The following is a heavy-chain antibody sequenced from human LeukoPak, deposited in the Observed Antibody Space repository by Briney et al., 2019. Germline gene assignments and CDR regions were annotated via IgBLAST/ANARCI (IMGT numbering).Heavy chain of an antibody. D-gene: IGHD3-9*01. CDR1: GGSISSSSYY. J-gene: IGHJ6*03. CDR3: ARDSPLSLIYFDPTWYYYYYMDV. Sequence: SETLSLTCTVSGGSISSSSYYWGWIRQPPGKGLEWIGSIYYSGSTYYNPSLKSRVTISVDTSKNQFSLKLSSVTAADTAVYYCARDSPLSLIYFDPTWYYYYYMDVWGKGTTVTVSS. CDR2: IYYSGST. V-gene: IGHV4-39*07.